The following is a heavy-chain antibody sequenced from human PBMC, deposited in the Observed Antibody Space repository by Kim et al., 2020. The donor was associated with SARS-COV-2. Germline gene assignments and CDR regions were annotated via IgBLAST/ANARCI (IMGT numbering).Heavy chain of an antibody. CDR2: ISGSGGST. CDR1: GFTFSSYA. Sequence: GGSLRLSCAASGFTFSSYAMSWVRQAPGKGLEWVSAISGSGGSTYYADSVKGRFTISRDNSKNTLYLQMNSLRAEDTAVYYCAKAAKGEPLPRRLVWFDPWGQGTLVTVSS. V-gene: IGHV3-23*01. J-gene: IGHJ5*02. CDR3: AKAAKGEPLPRRLVWFDP. D-gene: IGHD3-16*01.